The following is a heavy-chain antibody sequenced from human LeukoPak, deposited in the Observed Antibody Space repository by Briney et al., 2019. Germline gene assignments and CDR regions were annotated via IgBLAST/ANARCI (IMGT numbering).Heavy chain of an antibody. CDR1: GFTFSDYY. J-gene: IGHJ6*03. CDR2: ISSSGSTI. Sequence: PGGSLRLSCAASGFTFSDYYMSWIRQAPGKGLEWVSYISSSGSTIYYADSVKGRFTISRDNAKNSLYLQMNSLRAEDTAVYYCARDREAAAGTAPYYYYYMDVRGKGTTVTVSS. D-gene: IGHD6-13*01. CDR3: ARDREAAAGTAPYYYYYMDV. V-gene: IGHV3-11*01.